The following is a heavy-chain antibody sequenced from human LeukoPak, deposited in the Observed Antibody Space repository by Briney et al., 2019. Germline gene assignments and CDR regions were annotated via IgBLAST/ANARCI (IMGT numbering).Heavy chain of an antibody. CDR2: IIPIFGTA. V-gene: IGHV1-69*15. CDR1: GGTFSSYA. J-gene: IGHJ3*02. CDR3: ARDWTTYYYDSSGPNGDAFDI. D-gene: IGHD3-22*01. Sequence: SVKVSCKASGGTFSSYAISWVRQAPGQGLEWMGRIIPIFGTANYAQKFQGRVTITADEFTSTAYMELSSLRSEDTAVYYCARDWTTYYYDSSGPNGDAFDIWGQGTMVTVSS.